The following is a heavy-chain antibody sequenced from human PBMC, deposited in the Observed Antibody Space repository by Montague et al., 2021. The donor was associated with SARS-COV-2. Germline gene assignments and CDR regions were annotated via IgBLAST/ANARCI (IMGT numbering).Heavy chain of an antibody. J-gene: IGHJ3*01. CDR2: IYPHGIS. CDR3: ARKKRYGALDL. CDR1: GDSINSGDYY. V-gene: IGHV4-61*02. D-gene: IGHD3-9*01. Sequence: TLSLTCTVSGDSINSGDYYWTWIRQPAGRGLEWIGRIYPHGISNYNPSLKSRVTISVDRSKNQFSLRLGSVTAADTAVYFCARKKRYGALDLWGQGTMVTVSS.